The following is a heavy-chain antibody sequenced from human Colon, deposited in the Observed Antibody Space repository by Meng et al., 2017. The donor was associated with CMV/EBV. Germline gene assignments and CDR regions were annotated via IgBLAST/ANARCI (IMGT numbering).Heavy chain of an antibody. V-gene: IGHV4-30-2*01. CDR1: GASINSAGSA. Sequence: TCAVSGASINSAGSAGTWIRHPPGMGLEWIGNVYTTGSTFYNPSLKSRVTISVDVSKNQFSLQLRSVTAADTAVYYCARGNGDHLFDYWGQGTLVTVSS. CDR2: VYTTGST. J-gene: IGHJ4*02. D-gene: IGHD2-8*01. CDR3: ARGNGDHLFDY.